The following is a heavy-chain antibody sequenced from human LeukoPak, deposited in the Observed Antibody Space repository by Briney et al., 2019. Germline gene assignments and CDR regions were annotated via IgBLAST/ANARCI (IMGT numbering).Heavy chain of an antibody. D-gene: IGHD1-26*01. CDR2: ISSSSSYI. V-gene: IGHV3-21*01. CDR3: AREGANDAFDI. Sequence: PGGSLRPSCAAARFTFSSYSMNWVRQAPGNGLEWVSSISSSSSYIYYADSVKGRFTISRDNAKNSLYLQMNSLRAEDTAVYYCAREGANDAFDIWGQGTMVTVSS. J-gene: IGHJ3*02. CDR1: RFTFSSYS.